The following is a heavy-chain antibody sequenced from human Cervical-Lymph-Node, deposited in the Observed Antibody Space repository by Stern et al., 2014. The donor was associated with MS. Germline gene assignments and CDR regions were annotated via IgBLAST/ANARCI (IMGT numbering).Heavy chain of an antibody. CDR2: VHYSGSI. CDR1: GGSVSRGGYF. J-gene: IGHJ2*01. D-gene: IGHD3-3*02. Sequence: VQLVESGPGLAKPLQTLSLTRTVSGGSVSRGGYFWNRIRQHPGKGLEWIGHVHYSGSIAYNPSLKSRVTISVDTSKTQFSLRLRSVTAADTAVYYCARTPALWYFDLWGRGTLAAVSS. V-gene: IGHV4-31*03. CDR3: ARTPALWYFDL.